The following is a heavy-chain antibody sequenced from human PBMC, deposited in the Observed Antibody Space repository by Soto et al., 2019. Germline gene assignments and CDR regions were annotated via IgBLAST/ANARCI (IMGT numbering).Heavy chain of an antibody. CDR1: GGTLSSFA. Sequence: QVQLVQSGAEVKKPGSSVKVSCKASGGTLSSFAISWVRQAPGQGLEWIGGIIPLWGSTSYAQKFQGRVTITADESTNTAYMELNGLRSEDTAVYYCARDSSSWYVFDYWGQGTLVTVSS. D-gene: IGHD6-13*01. J-gene: IGHJ4*02. CDR2: IIPLWGST. CDR3: ARDSSSWYVFDY. V-gene: IGHV1-69*01.